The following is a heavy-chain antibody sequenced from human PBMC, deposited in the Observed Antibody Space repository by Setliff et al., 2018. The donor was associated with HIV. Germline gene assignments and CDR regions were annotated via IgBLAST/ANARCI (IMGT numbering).Heavy chain of an antibody. CDR2: IYYSGST. CDR3: ARDLLWFGEPHGMDV. J-gene: IGHJ6*02. V-gene: IGHV4-30-4*08. CDR1: GGSISSGDYY. D-gene: IGHD3-10*01. Sequence: NPSETLSLTCTVSGGSISSGDYYWSWIRQPPGKGLEWIGYIYYSGSTYYNPSLKSRVTISVDTSKNQFSLKLSSVTAADTAVYYCARDLLWFGEPHGMDVWGQGTTVTVSS.